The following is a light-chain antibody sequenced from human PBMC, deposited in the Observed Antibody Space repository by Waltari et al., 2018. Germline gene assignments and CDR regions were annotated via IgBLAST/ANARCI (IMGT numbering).Light chain of an antibody. J-gene: IGKJ1*01. Sequence: EIVLTQSPGTLSSSPGDTAIISCRASQSVSKYLAWYQQKPGQAPRLLIFGASSRATVIPDRFSGSGSGTDLSLTISRVEPEDFAVYYCQQYVSLPATFGQGTKVEIE. CDR3: QQYVSLPAT. V-gene: IGKV3-20*01. CDR1: QSVSKY. CDR2: GAS.